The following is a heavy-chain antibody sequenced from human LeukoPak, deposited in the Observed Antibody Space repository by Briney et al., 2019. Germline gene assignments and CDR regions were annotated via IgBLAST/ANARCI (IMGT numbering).Heavy chain of an antibody. Sequence: GGSLRLSCAASGFTFSSYSMNWVRQAPGKGLEWASSISSSSSYIYYADSVKGRFAISRDNAKNSLYLQMNSLRAEDTAVYYCALRPLRVRGVYENHYFDYWGQGTLVTVSS. CDR2: ISSSSSYI. V-gene: IGHV3-21*01. D-gene: IGHD3-10*01. CDR1: GFTFSSYS. CDR3: ALRPLRVRGVYENHYFDY. J-gene: IGHJ4*02.